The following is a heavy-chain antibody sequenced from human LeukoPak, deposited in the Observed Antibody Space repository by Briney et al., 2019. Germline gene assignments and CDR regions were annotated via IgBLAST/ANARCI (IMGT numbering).Heavy chain of an antibody. Sequence: KPGESLKISCKGSGYRFTNYWIGWVRQMPGKGLEWMTIIYPGDSETRYSPSFQGQVTISADKSIGTMYLQWSSLKASDTAMYYCARALRTGQGDYVPVLWGQGTLVLVSS. D-gene: IGHD4-17*01. CDR1: GYRFTNYW. CDR2: IYPGDSET. CDR3: ARALRTGQGDYVPVL. V-gene: IGHV5-51*01. J-gene: IGHJ4*02.